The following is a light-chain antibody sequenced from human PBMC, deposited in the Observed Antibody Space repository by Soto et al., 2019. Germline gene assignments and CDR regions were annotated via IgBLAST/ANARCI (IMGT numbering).Light chain of an antibody. Sequence: DIQMTQSPSSLSASVRDRVTITCRASQGISNYLAWYQQKPGKVPKLLIYAASTLQSGAPSRFSGSRSATALTLTISSLQPEDVATYYCQKYDSAPWTFGQGTKVEIK. CDR3: QKYDSAPWT. CDR1: QGISNY. V-gene: IGKV1-27*01. CDR2: AAS. J-gene: IGKJ1*01.